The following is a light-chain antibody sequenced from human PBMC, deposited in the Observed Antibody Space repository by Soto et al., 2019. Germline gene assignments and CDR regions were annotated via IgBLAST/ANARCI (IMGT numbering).Light chain of an antibody. CDR1: SSDVGDYNF. J-gene: IGLJ1*01. V-gene: IGLV2-14*01. CDR2: EVS. CDR3: ISYTSDNTYV. Sequence: QSALTQPASVSGSPGQSITLSCTGDSSDVGDYNFVSWYQQHPGKAPKLIIYEVSNRPSGVSDRFSGSKSGNTASLTITGLQAEDEADYYCISYTSDNTYVFGTGTKVTVL.